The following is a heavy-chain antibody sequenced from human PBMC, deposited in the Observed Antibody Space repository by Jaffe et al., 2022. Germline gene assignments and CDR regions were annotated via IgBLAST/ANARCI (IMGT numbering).Heavy chain of an antibody. J-gene: IGHJ4*02. V-gene: IGHV4-39*01. Sequence: QLQLQESGPGLVKPSETLSLTCTVSGGSISSSSYYWGWIRQPPGKGLEWIGSIYYSGSTYYNPSLKSRVTISVDTSKNQFSLKLSSVTAADTAVYYCASRSDIVVVVAATGGYYFDYWGQGTLVTVSS. CDR1: GGSISSSSYY. D-gene: IGHD2-15*01. CDR3: ASRSDIVVVVAATGGYYFDY. CDR2: IYYSGST.